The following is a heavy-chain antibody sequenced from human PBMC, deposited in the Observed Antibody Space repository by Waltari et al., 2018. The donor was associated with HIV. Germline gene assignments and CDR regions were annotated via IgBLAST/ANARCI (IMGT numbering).Heavy chain of an antibody. V-gene: IGHV3-66*01. Sequence: EVQLVESGGGLVQPGGSLRLSCAASGFTVSSNYMRWVRQAPGKGLEWVAVIYSGGSTYYADSVKGRFTISRDNSKNTLYLQMNSLRAEDTAVYYCATSPLGVWGNWFDPWGQGTLVTVSS. CDR2: IYSGGST. J-gene: IGHJ5*02. CDR1: GFTVSSNY. D-gene: IGHD1-26*01. CDR3: ATSPLGVWGNWFDP.